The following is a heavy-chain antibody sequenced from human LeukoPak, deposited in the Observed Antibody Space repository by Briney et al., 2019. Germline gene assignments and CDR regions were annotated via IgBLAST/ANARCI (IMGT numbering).Heavy chain of an antibody. CDR2: ISGSGGST. CDR3: AKGAIAVAETSSGFDY. D-gene: IGHD6-19*01. V-gene: IGHV3-23*01. J-gene: IGHJ4*02. Sequence: GGSLRLSCAASGFTFSSYAMSWVRQAPGKGLEWVSAISGSGGSTYYADSVKGRLTISRDNSKNTLYLQMNSLRAEDTAVYYRAKGAIAVAETSSGFDYWGQGTLVTVSS. CDR1: GFTFSSYA.